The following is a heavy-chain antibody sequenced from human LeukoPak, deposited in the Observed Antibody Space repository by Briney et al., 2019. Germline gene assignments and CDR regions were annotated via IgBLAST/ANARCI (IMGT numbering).Heavy chain of an antibody. Sequence: PGGSLRLSCAASGFTFGSHWMSWVRQTPGKGLEWVANIKQDGSETYYVDSVKGLFTISRDNAKNSLFLQMSILRAEDTAVYYCARGRKVPAAMGNWFDPWGQGTLVTVSS. V-gene: IGHV3-7*01. J-gene: IGHJ5*02. CDR2: IKQDGSET. CDR1: GFTFGSHW. D-gene: IGHD2-2*01. CDR3: ARGRKVPAAMGNWFDP.